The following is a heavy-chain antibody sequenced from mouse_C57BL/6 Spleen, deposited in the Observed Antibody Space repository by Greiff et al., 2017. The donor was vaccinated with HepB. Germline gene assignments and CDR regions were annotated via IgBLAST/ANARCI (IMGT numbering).Heavy chain of an antibody. D-gene: IGHD6-1*01. CDR1: GYTFTSYW. V-gene: IGHV1-55*01. CDR3: ARSSRKFPLYAMDY. Sequence: QVQLQQPGAELVKPGASVKMSCKASGYTFTSYWITWVKQRPGQGLEWIGDIYPGSGSTNYNEKFKSKATLTVDTSSSTAYMQLSSLTSEDSAVYYGARSSRKFPLYAMDYWGQGTSVTVSS. CDR2: IYPGSGST. J-gene: IGHJ4*01.